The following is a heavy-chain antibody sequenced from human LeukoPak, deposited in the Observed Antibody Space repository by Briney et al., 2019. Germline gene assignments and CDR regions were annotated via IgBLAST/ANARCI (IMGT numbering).Heavy chain of an antibody. J-gene: IGHJ4*02. V-gene: IGHV3-30*04. CDR1: GFTFSSYE. CDR3: ARERTAAADY. CDR2: ISYDGSNK. Sequence: GGSLRLSCAASGFTFSSYEMNWVRQAPGKGLEWVAVISYDGSNKYYADSVKGRFTISRDNSKNTLYLQMNSLRAEDTAVYYCARERTAAADYWGQGTLVTVSS. D-gene: IGHD6-13*01.